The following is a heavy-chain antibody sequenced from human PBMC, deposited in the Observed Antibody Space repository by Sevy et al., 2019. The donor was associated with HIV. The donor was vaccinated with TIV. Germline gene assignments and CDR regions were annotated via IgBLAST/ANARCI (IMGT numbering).Heavy chain of an antibody. J-gene: IGHJ4*02. D-gene: IGHD2-15*01. Sequence: GGSLRISCSASGFTFSSYAMHWVRQAPGKGLEYVSAISSNGGSTYYADSVKGRFTISRDNSKNTLYLQMSSLRAEDTAVYYCVKGGTVVVADTLDYWGQGTLVTVSS. CDR1: GFTFSSYA. CDR2: ISSNGGST. CDR3: VKGGTVVVADTLDY. V-gene: IGHV3-64D*06.